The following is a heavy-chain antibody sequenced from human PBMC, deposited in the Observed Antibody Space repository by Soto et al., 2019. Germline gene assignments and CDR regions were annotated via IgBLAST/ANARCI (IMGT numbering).Heavy chain of an antibody. D-gene: IGHD3-16*01. CDR3: ARDFGPSPYDYSFDI. J-gene: IGHJ3*02. V-gene: IGHV3-74*01. CDR1: GVTFCSYW. Sequence: PGGSLRLSCAASGVTFCSYWMHWVRQAPGKGLVWVSRINSDGSSTSYADSVKGRFTISRDNAKNTLYLQMNSLRAEDTAVYYCARDFGPSPYDYSFDIWGQGTMVTVSS. CDR2: INSDGSST.